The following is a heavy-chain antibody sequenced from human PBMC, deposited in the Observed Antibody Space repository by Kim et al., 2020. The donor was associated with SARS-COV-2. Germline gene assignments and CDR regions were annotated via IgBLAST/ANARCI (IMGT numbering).Heavy chain of an antibody. CDR3: TRLDDGFDI. J-gene: IGHJ3*02. V-gene: IGHV3-73*01. CDR2: AT. Sequence: ATAYAPSVKDRFTISRDDSKNTSYLQMSSLKTEDTAVYYCTRLDDGFDIWGQGTMVTVSS.